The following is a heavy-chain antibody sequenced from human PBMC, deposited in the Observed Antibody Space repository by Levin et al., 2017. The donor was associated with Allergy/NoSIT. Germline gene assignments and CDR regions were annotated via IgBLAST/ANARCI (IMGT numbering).Heavy chain of an antibody. J-gene: IGHJ6*02. Sequence: GGSLRLSCAASGFTFNTYNMNWVRQAPGKGLEWISYISGGGTAIYYADSVKGRFSISRDKGKNSVSLQMNSLRAEDTAVYYCAREPPNGMDVWGQGTAVTVSS. CDR2: ISGGGTAI. CDR1: GFTFNTYN. CDR3: AREPPNGMDV. V-gene: IGHV3-48*01.